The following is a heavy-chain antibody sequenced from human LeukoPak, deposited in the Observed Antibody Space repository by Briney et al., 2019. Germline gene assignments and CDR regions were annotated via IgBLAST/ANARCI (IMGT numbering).Heavy chain of an antibody. CDR3: ASRNSGSYSQLDY. J-gene: IGHJ4*02. CDR1: GGSISSGDYY. D-gene: IGHD3-10*01. Sequence: SETLSLTCTVSGGSISSGDYYWSWIRLPPGKGMEWIGYIYYSGSTYYNPSLKSRVTISVDTSKNQFSLKLSSVTAADTAVYYCASRNSGSYSQLDYWGQGTLVTVSS. CDR2: IYYSGST. V-gene: IGHV4-30-4*08.